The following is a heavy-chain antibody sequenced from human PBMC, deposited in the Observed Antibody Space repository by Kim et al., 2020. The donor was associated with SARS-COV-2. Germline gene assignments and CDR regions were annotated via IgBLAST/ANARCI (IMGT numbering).Heavy chain of an antibody. D-gene: IGHD6-19*01. CDR3: ARGFAVSGWFDP. V-gene: IGHV4-31*03. CDR2: IYYSGST. J-gene: IGHJ5*02. CDR1: GGSISSGGYY. Sequence: SETLYLTCTVSGGSISSGGYYWSWIRQHPGKGLEWIGYIYYSGSTYYNPSLKSRVTISVDTSKNQFSLKLSSVTAADTAVYYCARGFAVSGWFDPWGQGTLVTVSS.